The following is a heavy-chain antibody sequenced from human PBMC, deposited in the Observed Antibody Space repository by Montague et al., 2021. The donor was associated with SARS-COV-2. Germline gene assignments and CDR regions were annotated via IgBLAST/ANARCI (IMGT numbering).Heavy chain of an antibody. CDR3: ARFWSGYVDK. J-gene: IGHJ4*02. CDR2: IYYTGET. V-gene: IGHV4-59*01. CDR1: GGSIRSYY. Sequence: SETLSLTCSFPGGSIRSYYWSWIRLPPRKPLEWLGYIYYTGETTHNPSLKSRVTISVDTSRSQFSLRLTSVTAADTAVYFCARFWSGYVDKWSQGTLVTVSS. D-gene: IGHD3-3*01.